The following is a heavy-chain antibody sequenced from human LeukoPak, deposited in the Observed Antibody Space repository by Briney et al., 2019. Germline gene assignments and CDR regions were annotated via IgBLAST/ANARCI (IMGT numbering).Heavy chain of an antibody. D-gene: IGHD5-12*01. CDR3: ARETGYSGYDPAVGLFFKDY. V-gene: IGHV1-18*01. CDR2: ISAYNGNT. CDR1: GYTFTSYG. Sequence: ASGKVSCKASGYTFTSYGISWGRQAPGQGLEWMGWISAYNGNTNDAQKLQGRVNMTTDTYTSTAYMELSSLRSEYTAVYYCARETGYSGYDPAVGLFFKDYWGQGTLVTVSS. J-gene: IGHJ4*02.